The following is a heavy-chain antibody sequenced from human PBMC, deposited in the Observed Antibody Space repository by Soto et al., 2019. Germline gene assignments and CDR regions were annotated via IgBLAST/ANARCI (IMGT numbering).Heavy chain of an antibody. Sequence: ASETLSLTCTVSGGSISSGVYYWSWIRQHPGKGLEWIGFIYYSGSTYYNPSLKSRLSISVDTSENQFSMKLTSVTAADTAVYYCARSFLNYFDYWGQGALVTVSS. J-gene: IGHJ4*02. CDR1: GGSISSGVYY. V-gene: IGHV4-31*03. CDR3: ARSFLNYFDY. CDR2: IYYSGST.